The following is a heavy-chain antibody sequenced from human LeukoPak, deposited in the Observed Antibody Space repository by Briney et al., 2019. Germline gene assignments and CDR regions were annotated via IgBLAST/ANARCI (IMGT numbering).Heavy chain of an antibody. J-gene: IGHJ4*02. CDR1: GGSISSYY. CDR3: ARFSSIFGVTTFDH. Sequence: SETLSLTCTVSGGSISSYYWSWIRQPPGKGLEWIGYIYYSGSTNYNPSLKSRATISVDTSKNQFSLKLSSVTAADTAVYYCARFSSIFGVTTFDHWGQGTLVTVSS. V-gene: IGHV4-59*01. CDR2: IYYSGST. D-gene: IGHD3-3*01.